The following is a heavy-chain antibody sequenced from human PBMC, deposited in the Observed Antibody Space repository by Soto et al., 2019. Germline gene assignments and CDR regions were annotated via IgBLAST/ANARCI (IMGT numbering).Heavy chain of an antibody. CDR3: TTSIKSKVSG. D-gene: IGHD6-25*01. V-gene: IGHV3-15*07. J-gene: IGHJ4*02. CDR1: GFSFSNAW. Sequence: GGSLRLSCAASGFSFSNAWMNWVRQAPGKGLEWVGRIKSQTDGGTTDYTAPVKGRFTISRDDSKNTLYLQMNSLKTEDTAVYYCTTSIKSKVSGWGQGTLVTVSS. CDR2: IKSQTDGGTT.